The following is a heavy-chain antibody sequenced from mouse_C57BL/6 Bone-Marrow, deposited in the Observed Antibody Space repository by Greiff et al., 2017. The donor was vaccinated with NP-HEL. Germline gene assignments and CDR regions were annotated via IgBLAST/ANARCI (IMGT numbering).Heavy chain of an antibody. V-gene: IGHV5-12*01. D-gene: IGHD1-1*01. CDR1: GFTFSDYY. CDR2: ISNGGGST. Sequence: EVHLVESGGGLVQPGGSLKLSCAASGFTFSDYYMYWVRQTPEKRLEWVAYISNGGGSTYYPDTVKGRFTISRDNAKNTLYLQMSRLKSEDTAMYYCARLGVVATRAMDYWGQGTSVTVSS. J-gene: IGHJ4*01. CDR3: ARLGVVATRAMDY.